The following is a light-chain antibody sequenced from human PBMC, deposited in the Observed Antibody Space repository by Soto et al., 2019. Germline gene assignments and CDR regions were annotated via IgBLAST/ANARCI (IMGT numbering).Light chain of an antibody. CDR1: QSVLNSTNNKNY. CDR2: WAS. Sequence: DIVMTQSPDSLAVSLGERATINCRSSQSVLNSTNNKNYLAWYQQRPGQPPKLLIYWASTGESGVPDRFSGSGSGTEFTLTISNLQAEDVAVYYWQEYYSTRSLNLGGGTKVEIK. CDR3: QEYYSTRSLN. V-gene: IGKV4-1*01. J-gene: IGKJ4*01.